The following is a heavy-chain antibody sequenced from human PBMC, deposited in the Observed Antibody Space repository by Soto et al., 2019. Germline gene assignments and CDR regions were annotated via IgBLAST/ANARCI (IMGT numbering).Heavy chain of an antibody. Sequence: GGSLRLSCAASGFTFSDHYIDWVRQAPGKGLEWVGRTRNKAHSYTTEYAASVKGRFTISRDNSKNSVYLQMNSLRTEDTAVYYCATSEGRDGYSFDYWGPGTLVTVSS. CDR2: TRNKAHSYTT. CDR1: GFTFSDHY. D-gene: IGHD5-12*01. CDR3: ATSEGRDGYSFDY. V-gene: IGHV3-72*01. J-gene: IGHJ4*02.